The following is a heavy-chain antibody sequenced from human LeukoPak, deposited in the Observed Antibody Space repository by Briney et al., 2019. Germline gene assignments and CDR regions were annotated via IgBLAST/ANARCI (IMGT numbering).Heavy chain of an antibody. V-gene: IGHV4-61*01. Sequence: PSETLSLTCTVSGASVSISPYYWSWIRQPPGKGLEYIGYISYRGSTDYNPSLNSRVTISVDTSENQFSLRLNYVTAADTAVYYCARLTYDERGSDLFDYWGQGTLVTVSS. CDR2: ISYRGST. J-gene: IGHJ4*02. CDR3: ARLTYDERGSDLFDY. CDR1: GASVSISPYY. D-gene: IGHD5-12*01.